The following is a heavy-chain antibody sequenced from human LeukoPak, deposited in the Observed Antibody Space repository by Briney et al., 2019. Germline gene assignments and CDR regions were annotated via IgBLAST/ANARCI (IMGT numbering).Heavy chain of an antibody. V-gene: IGHV3-30*03. CDR3: ARERLYCSGGSCYSYFGY. Sequence: GSLRLSCAPSGFTFSSYGMHWVRQAPGKGLEWVAVISDDGSKRYYADSVKGRFSISRDNSKNTLYLQMNSLRAEDTAVYYCARERLYCSGGSCYSYFGYWGQGTLVTVSS. J-gene: IGHJ4*02. CDR1: GFTFSSYG. CDR2: ISDDGSKR. D-gene: IGHD2-15*01.